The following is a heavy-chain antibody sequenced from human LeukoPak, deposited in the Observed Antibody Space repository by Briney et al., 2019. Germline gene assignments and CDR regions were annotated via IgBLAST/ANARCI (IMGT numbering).Heavy chain of an antibody. V-gene: IGHV3-23*01. D-gene: IGHD3-22*01. CDR3: AKFPSYDSSGHDGFDV. J-gene: IGHJ3*01. CDR1: GSIFKNHA. Sequence: GGSLRLSCAASGSIFKNHAMSWVRQAPGKGLEWVSATSGSGGTKFYADSVKGRFTISRDNSKDTLYLQMNSLRAEDTATYFCAKFPSYDSSGHDGFDVWGQGTRVTVSS. CDR2: TSGSGGTK.